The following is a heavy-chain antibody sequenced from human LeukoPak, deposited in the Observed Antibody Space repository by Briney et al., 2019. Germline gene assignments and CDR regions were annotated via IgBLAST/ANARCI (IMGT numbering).Heavy chain of an antibody. Sequence: GCLRHSSVGPGFTSAPYRMPWVRQAPGKGLVGSSRINGDGSNSNYADSVKGRFTISRDNARNTLYLQMNGLRAEDTALYYCARTSPTSHFGFWGQGTLVTVSS. CDR1: GFTSAPYR. CDR2: INGDGSNS. J-gene: IGHJ4*02. V-gene: IGHV3-74*01. CDR3: ARTSPTSHFGF. D-gene: IGHD3-16*01.